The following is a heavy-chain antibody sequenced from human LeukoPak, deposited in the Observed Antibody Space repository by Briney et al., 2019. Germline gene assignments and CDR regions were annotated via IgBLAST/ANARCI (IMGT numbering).Heavy chain of an antibody. CDR3: ARHSYGTFDY. J-gene: IGHJ4*02. CDR1: GDSINTKSYY. D-gene: IGHD5-18*01. CDR2: IYYSGNT. V-gene: IGHV4-39*01. Sequence: ASETLSLTCTVSGDSINTKSYYWGWIRQPPGKGLEWIGSIYYSGNTYYNPSLKSRVTLSIDTPKNQFSLRLSSVTPADTAVYYCARHSYGTFDYWGQGTLVTVSS.